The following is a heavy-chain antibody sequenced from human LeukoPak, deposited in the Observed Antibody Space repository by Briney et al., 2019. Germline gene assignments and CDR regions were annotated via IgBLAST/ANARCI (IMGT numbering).Heavy chain of an antibody. CDR1: GGSFSGYY. CDR3: ASTGCSSTSCYGVLFDY. V-gene: IGHV4-34*01. Sequence: SETLSLTCAVYGGSFSGYYWSWIRQPPGKGLEWIGEINHSGSTNYNPSLTSRVTISVDTSKNQSSLQLSSVTAADTAVYYCASTGCSSTSCYGVLFDYWGQGTLVTVSS. D-gene: IGHD2-2*01. J-gene: IGHJ4*02. CDR2: INHSGST.